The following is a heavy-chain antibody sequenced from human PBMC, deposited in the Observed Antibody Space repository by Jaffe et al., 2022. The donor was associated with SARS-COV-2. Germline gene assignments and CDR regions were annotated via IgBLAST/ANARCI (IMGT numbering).Heavy chain of an antibody. CDR2: ISYDGSNK. CDR3: ARGLGRSGYDWGYYYYGMDV. D-gene: IGHD5-12*01. Sequence: QVQLVESGGGVVQPGRSLRLSCAASGFTFSSYAMHWVRQAPGKGLEWVAVISYDGSNKYYADSVKGRFTISRDNSKNTLYLQMNSLRAEDTAVYYCARGLGRSGYDWGYYYYGMDVWGQGTTVTVSS. J-gene: IGHJ6*02. V-gene: IGHV3-30-3*01. CDR1: GFTFSSYA.